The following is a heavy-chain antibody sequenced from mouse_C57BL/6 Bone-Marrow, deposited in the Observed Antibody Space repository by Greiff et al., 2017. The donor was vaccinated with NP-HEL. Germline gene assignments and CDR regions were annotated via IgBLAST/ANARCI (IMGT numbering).Heavy chain of an antibody. CDR1: GFNIKNTY. V-gene: IGHV14-1*01. CDR2: IDPEDGDT. D-gene: IGHD1-1*01. J-gene: IGHJ2*01. Sequence: EVQLQQSVAELVRPGASVKLSCTASGFNIKNTYMHWVKQRPEQGLEWIGRIDPEDGDTEYAPKFQGKATMTADTSSNTAYLQLSSLTSEDTAVYYCTTPITTVFDYWGQGTTLTVSS. CDR3: TTPITTVFDY.